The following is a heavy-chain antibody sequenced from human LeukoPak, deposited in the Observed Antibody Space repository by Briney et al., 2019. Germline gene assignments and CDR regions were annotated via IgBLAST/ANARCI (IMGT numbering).Heavy chain of an antibody. CDR2: ISGSGGGT. CDR3: AKNGGDSYGTGHFDY. D-gene: IGHD5-18*01. J-gene: IGHJ4*02. Sequence: LPGGSLRLSCVASGFTFSSYAMTWVRQAPGKGLEWVSAISGSGGGTYYADSVKGRFTISRDNSKNTLYLQMNSLRAEDTAVYYCAKNGGDSYGTGHFDYWGQGTPVTVSS. V-gene: IGHV3-23*01. CDR1: GFTFSSYA.